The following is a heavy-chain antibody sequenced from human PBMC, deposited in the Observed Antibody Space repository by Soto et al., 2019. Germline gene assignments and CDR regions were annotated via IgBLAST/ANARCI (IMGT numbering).Heavy chain of an antibody. D-gene: IGHD3-10*01. J-gene: IGHJ4*02. CDR1: VVTFDDYA. Sequence: PLRLCCAASVVTFDDYAMHWVRQATGKGLEWVSGISWNSGSIGYADSVKGRFTISRDNAKNSLYLQMNSLRAEDTALYYCAKTYYYGSGSYYFFDYWGQGTLVTVSS. V-gene: IGHV3-9*01. CDR3: AKTYYYGSGSYYFFDY. CDR2: ISWNSGSI.